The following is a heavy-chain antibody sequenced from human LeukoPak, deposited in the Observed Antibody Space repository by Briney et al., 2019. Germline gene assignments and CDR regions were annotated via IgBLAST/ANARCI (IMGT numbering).Heavy chain of an antibody. CDR1: GGTFSSYA. V-gene: IGHV1-69*05. CDR3: ARWEYSSSWPHFDC. Sequence: GASVKVSCKASGGTFSSYAISWVRQAPGQGLEWMGGIIPIFGTANYAQKFQGRVTITTDESTSTAYMELSSLRSEDTAVYYCARWEYSSSWPHFDCWGQGTLVTVSS. CDR2: IIPIFGTA. D-gene: IGHD6-13*01. J-gene: IGHJ4*02.